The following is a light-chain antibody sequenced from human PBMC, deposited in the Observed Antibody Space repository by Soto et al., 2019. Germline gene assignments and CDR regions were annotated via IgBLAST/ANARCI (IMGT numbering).Light chain of an antibody. CDR2: GAS. V-gene: IGKV1-12*01. CDR3: QQTNTFLPLT. CDR1: QGISSW. Sequence: DIQMTQSPSSVSASVGDRVTITCRASQGISSWLAWYQQQPGKAPQLLIYGASSLQSGVPSMFGGVGSGTHFTLVISSLQPADVATYYCQQTNTFLPLTFGGGTKVDI. J-gene: IGKJ4*01.